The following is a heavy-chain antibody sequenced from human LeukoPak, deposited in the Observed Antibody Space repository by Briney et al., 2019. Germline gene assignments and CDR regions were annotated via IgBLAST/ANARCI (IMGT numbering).Heavy chain of an antibody. V-gene: IGHV3-48*03. CDR2: ISSSGSTI. Sequence: PGGSLRLSCAASGFTFSSYEMNWVRQAPGKGLEWVSYISSSGSTIYYADSVKGRFTISRDNAKTSLYLQMNSLRAEDTAVYYCAKEVYYDSSGYYLYWGQGTLVTVSS. CDR1: GFTFSSYE. D-gene: IGHD3-22*01. J-gene: IGHJ4*02. CDR3: AKEVYYDSSGYYLY.